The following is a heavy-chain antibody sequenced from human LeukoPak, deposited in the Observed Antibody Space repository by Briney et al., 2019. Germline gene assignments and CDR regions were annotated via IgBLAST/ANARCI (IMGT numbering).Heavy chain of an antibody. CDR1: GFTFSSYS. V-gene: IGHV3-21*01. J-gene: IGHJ6*03. CDR2: ISSSSSYI. D-gene: IGHD1-14*01. CDR3: ARDRYGQPYYYYYMDV. Sequence: GGSLRLSCAASGFTFSSYSMNWVRQAPGKGLEWVSSISSSSSYIYYADSVKGRFTISRDNAKNSLYLQMISLRAEDTAVYYCARDRYGQPYYYYYMDVWGEGTTVTVSS.